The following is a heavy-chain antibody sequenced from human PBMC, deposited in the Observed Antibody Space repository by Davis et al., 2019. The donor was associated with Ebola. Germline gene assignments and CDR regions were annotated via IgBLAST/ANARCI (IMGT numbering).Heavy chain of an antibody. CDR1: GFTFSSYG. CDR2: ISDDGNRN. J-gene: IGHJ4*02. D-gene: IGHD3-22*01. Sequence: GESLKISCAASGFTFSSYGMHWVRQAPGKGLEWVALISDDGNRNHYADSVKGRFAISRDIPQNSLYLQMNSLRAEDTAVYYCARISSDSRGYYYWGQGTLVTVSS. V-gene: IGHV3-30*03. CDR3: ARISSDSRGYYY.